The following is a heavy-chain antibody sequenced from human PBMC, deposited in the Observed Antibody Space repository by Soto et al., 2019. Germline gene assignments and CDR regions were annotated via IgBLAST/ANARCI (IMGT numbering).Heavy chain of an antibody. V-gene: IGHV1-45*02. Sequence: QVQLVQSGAEVKKTGSTVTVSCKALGNTFTYRYLHWVRQAPGQALEWMGWITPFSGDVHYAQKFQERVTITRDRSINTAYMRMSSLGSKDTARYSCASGGAGSGPFTWELPDNGGQGTLVTVSA. CDR2: ITPFSGDV. D-gene: IGHD1-26*01. CDR1: GNTFTYRY. J-gene: IGHJ4*02. CDR3: ASGGAGSGPFTWELPDN.